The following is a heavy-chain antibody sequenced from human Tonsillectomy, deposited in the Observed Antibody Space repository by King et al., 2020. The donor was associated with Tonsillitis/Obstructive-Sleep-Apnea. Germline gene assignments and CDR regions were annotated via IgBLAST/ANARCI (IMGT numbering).Heavy chain of an antibody. CDR1: GFTFSSYS. D-gene: IGHD3-22*01. J-gene: IGHJ4*02. V-gene: IGHV3-21*01. CDR3: ARDKTYDYESSGWGY. CDR2: ISSSSSYI. Sequence: VQLVESGGGLVKPGGSLRLSCAASGFTFSSYSMNWVRQAPGKGLEWVSSISSSSSYIYYADSVKGRFTISRDNAKKSLYLQMNSLRAEDTAVYYCARDKTYDYESSGWGYWGQGTLVTVSS.